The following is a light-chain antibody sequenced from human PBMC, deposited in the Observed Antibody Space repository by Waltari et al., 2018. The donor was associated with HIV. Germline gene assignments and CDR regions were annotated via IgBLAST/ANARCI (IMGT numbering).Light chain of an antibody. CDR2: EVN. CDR1: SSDVGAYNY. CDR3: SSYTSNRTQV. Sequence: QSALTQPASVSGSPGQSITIPCTGTSSDVGAYNYVSWYQQHPGKVPTLMIYEVNNRPSGVADRFSGSKSGNTASLTISGLQADDEAEYYCSSYTSNRTQVFGTGTNVTVL. J-gene: IGLJ1*01. V-gene: IGLV2-14*01.